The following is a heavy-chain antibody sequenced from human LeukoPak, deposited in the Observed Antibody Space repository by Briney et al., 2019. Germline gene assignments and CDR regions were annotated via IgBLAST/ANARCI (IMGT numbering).Heavy chain of an antibody. CDR2: IYTSGST. V-gene: IGHV4-61*02. CDR1: GGSISSGSYY. D-gene: IGHD3-22*01. J-gene: IGHJ4*02. CDR3: ARARDDYYDSSEDY. Sequence: SETLSLTCTVSGGSISSGSYYWSWIRQLAGKGLEWIGRIYTSGSTNYNPSLKSRVIISVDTSKNQFSLKLSSVTAADTAVYYCARARDDYYDSSEDYWGQGTLVTVSS.